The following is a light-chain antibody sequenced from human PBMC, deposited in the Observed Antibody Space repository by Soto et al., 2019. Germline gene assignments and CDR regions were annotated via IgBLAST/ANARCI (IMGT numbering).Light chain of an antibody. V-gene: IGLV2-8*01. CDR2: EVV. Sequence: QSVLTQPPSVSAAPGQKVTISCSRTKNDIGVYDFVSWYQHHPGKAPRLIIYEVVQRPSGVPDRFSGSKSGNTASLTVSGLQAADEADYFCKSYAGSNTYVFGSGTKVTVL. J-gene: IGLJ1*01. CDR3: KSYAGSNTYV. CDR1: KNDIGVYDF.